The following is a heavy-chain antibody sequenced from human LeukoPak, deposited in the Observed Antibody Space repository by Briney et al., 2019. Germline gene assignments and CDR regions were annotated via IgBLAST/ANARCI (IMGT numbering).Heavy chain of an antibody. J-gene: IGHJ6*03. CDR2: INIDGSST. CDR3: ARGVVPAARGYYYYYMDV. Sequence: PGGSLRLSCAASGFTFSSYWMHWVRQAPGKGLVWVSRINIDGSSTSYADSVKGRFTISRDNAKNTLYLQMNSLRAEDTAVYYCARGVVPAARGYYYYYMDVWGKGTTVTVSS. D-gene: IGHD2-2*01. CDR1: GFTFSSYW. V-gene: IGHV3-74*01.